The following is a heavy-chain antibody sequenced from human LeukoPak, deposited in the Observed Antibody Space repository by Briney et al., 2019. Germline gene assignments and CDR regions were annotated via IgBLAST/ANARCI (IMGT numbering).Heavy chain of an antibody. CDR3: ARAGRHCSGGSCPAGY. CDR1: GFTFSSYE. Sequence: GGSLRLSCAASGFTFSSYEMNWVRQAPGKGLEWVSYIGSSGSSIYYADSVKGRFTISRDNAKSSLYLQMNSLRAEDTAVYYCARAGRHCSGGSCPAGYWGQGTLVTVSS. V-gene: IGHV3-48*03. J-gene: IGHJ4*02. D-gene: IGHD2-15*01. CDR2: IGSSGSSI.